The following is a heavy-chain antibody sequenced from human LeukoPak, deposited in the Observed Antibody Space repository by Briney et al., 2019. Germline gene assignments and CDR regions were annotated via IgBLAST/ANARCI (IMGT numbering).Heavy chain of an antibody. CDR2: IIPIFGTA. J-gene: IGHJ6*03. D-gene: IGHD3-10*01. CDR3: ARAFHSGSGSYYKHYYYVDV. Sequence: SVKVCCKASGGTFSSYAISWVRQAPGQGLEWMGGIIPIFGTANYAQKFQGRVTITTDESTSTAYMELSSLRSEDTAVYYCARAFHSGSGSYYKHYYYVDVWGKGTTVTVSS. V-gene: IGHV1-69*05. CDR1: GGTFSSYA.